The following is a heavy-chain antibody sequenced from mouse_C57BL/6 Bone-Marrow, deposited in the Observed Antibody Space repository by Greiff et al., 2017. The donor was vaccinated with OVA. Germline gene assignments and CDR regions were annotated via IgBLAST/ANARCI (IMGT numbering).Heavy chain of an antibody. J-gene: IGHJ4*01. CDR2: ISYDGSN. V-gene: IGHV3-6*01. CDR3: ARADDGYYEGDYYAMDY. Sequence: EVQLQESGPGLVKPSQSLSLTCSVTGYSITSGYYWNWIRQFPGNKLEWMGYISYDGSNNYNPSLKNRISITRDTSKNQFFLKLNSVTTEDTATYYCARADDGYYEGDYYAMDYWGQGTSVTVSS. CDR1: GYSITSGYY. D-gene: IGHD2-3*01.